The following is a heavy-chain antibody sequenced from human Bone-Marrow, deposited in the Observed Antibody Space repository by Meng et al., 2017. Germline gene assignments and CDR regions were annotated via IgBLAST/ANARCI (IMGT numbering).Heavy chain of an antibody. CDR2: IDTNTGNP. Sequence: QVQRVESGLELKKPGASVKVSCKASGYTSTHYAINWLRQAPGQGLEWMGWIDTNTGNPTYAQGFTGRFVLSLDTSVSTAYLQISSLKADDTAVYYCTRDGYSDCSSTSCFDYWGQGTLVTVSS. CDR3: TRDGYSDCSSTSCFDY. J-gene: IGHJ4*02. V-gene: IGHV7-4-1*02. CDR1: GYTSTHYA. D-gene: IGHD2-2*01.